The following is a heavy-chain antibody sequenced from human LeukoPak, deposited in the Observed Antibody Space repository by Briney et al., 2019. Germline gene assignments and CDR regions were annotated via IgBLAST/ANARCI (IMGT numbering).Heavy chain of an antibody. D-gene: IGHD3-10*01. CDR2: IRSKANGGTT. J-gene: IGHJ4*02. Sequence: GGSLRLSCKVSGITSGDYAMSWVRQAPGKGLEWVGFIRSKANGGTTEYVASVEGRFTISRDDSKSIAYLQMNSLKTEDTAVYYCTGSFGELTFFDYWGQGTLVTVSS. V-gene: IGHV3-49*04. CDR3: TGSFGELTFFDY. CDR1: GITSGDYA.